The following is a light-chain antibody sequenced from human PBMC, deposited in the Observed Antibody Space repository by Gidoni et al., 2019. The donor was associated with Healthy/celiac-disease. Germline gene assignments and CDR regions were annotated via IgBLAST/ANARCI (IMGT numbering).Light chain of an antibody. CDR3: SSYAGSNNLRV. J-gene: IGLJ2*01. V-gene: IGLV2-8*01. Sequence: QSALTQPPSASGSPGQSVTISCTGTSSDVGGYNYVSWYPQHPGKAPKLMIYEVSKRPSGVPARFSGSKSGNTASLTVSGLQAEDEADYYCSSYAGSNNLRVFGGGTKLTVL. CDR1: SSDVGGYNY. CDR2: EVS.